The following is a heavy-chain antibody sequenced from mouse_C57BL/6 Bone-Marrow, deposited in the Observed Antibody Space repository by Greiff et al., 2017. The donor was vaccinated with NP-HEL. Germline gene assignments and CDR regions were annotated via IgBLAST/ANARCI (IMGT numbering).Heavy chain of an antibody. V-gene: IGHV2-2*01. CDR1: GFSLTSYG. Sequence: VQLVESGPGLVQPSQSLSITCTVSGFSLTSYGVHWVRQSPGKGLEWLGVIWSGGSTDYNAAFISRLSISKDNSKSQVFFKMNSLQADDTAIYYCARNFYYGSSLGYWGQGTTLTVSS. J-gene: IGHJ2*01. CDR2: IWSGGST. CDR3: ARNFYYGSSLGY. D-gene: IGHD1-1*01.